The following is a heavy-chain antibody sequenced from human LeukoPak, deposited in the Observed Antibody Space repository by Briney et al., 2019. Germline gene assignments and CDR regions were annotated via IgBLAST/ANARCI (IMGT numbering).Heavy chain of an antibody. CDR2: IYYSGST. CDR1: GGSITGYY. D-gene: IGHD2-21*02. J-gene: IGHJ4*02. CDR3: ARLGCGGDCYNNYFDH. Sequence: SETLSLTCTVSGGSITGYYWGRIRQPPGKRLEWIGYIYYSGSTNYNPSLKSRVTISVDTSKNQFSLKLTSVTAADTAVYYCARLGCGGDCYNNYFDHWGQGTLVTVSS. V-gene: IGHV4-59*08.